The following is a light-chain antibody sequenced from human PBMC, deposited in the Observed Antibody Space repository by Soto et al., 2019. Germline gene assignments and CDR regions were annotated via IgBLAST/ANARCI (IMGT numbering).Light chain of an antibody. Sequence: QSALTQPASVSGSPGQSITISCTGTSSDVGGYNHVSWYQQHPGKAPKLMIYEVTNRPSGVSYRFSGSKAGNTASLTISGLQAEDEADYYCTSYRSTNTRYVFGTGTKLTVL. CDR3: TSYRSTNTRYV. CDR2: EVT. J-gene: IGLJ1*01. CDR1: SSDVGGYNH. V-gene: IGLV2-14*01.